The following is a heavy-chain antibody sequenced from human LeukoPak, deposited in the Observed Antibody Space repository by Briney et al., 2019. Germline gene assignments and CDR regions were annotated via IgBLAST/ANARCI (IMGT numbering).Heavy chain of an antibody. V-gene: IGHV3-23*01. J-gene: IGHJ4*02. Sequence: GGSLRLSCAASGFTFSSYAVSWVRQAPGKGLEWVSAISGSGGSTYYADSVKGRFTISRDNSKNSLYLQMNSLRAEDTAVYYCASSGSSSWDGGEFDYWGQGTLVTVSS. CDR3: ASSGSSSWDGGEFDY. CDR1: GFTFSSYA. D-gene: IGHD6-13*01. CDR2: ISGSGGST.